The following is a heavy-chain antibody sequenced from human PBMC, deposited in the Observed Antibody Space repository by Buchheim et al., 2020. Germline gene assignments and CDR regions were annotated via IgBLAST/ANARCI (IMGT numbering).Heavy chain of an antibody. J-gene: IGHJ6*02. Sequence: QVQLVQSGAEVKKPGASVKVSCKASGYTFTGYYMHWVRQAPGQGLEWMGWINPNNGDTNYAQNFQGRVPFTRATSLRTAYMELGRQRSDDTAVDYWARTNYDSYGMDVWGQGTT. V-gene: IGHV1-2*02. CDR1: GYTFTGYY. CDR3: ARTNYDSYGMDV. CDR2: INPNNGDT.